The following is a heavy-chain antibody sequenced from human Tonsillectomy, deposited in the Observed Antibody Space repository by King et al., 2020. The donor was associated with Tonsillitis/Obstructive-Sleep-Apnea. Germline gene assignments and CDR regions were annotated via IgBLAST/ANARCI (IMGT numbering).Heavy chain of an antibody. CDR3: GRLEGAYYFDY. CDR2: IYYSGTT. J-gene: IGHJ4*02. V-gene: IGHV4-39*01. Sequence: QLQESGPGLVKPSETLSLTCTVSGGSISSSSDYWGWIRQPPGKGLEWIGSIYYSGTTYYNPSLKSRVTKSVDTSMNQFSLKLSSVTAADTAVYYCGRLEGAYYFDYWGQGTLVTVSS. CDR1: GGSISSSSDY. D-gene: IGHD1-26*01.